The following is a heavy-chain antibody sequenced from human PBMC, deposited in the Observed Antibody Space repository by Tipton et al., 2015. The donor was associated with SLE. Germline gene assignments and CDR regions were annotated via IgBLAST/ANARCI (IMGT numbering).Heavy chain of an antibody. CDR2: IYSGGST. CDR3: ARDREPLTATGARAFDP. Sequence: SLRLSCGVSGFTVSSNYMSWVRQAPGKGLEWVSVIYSGGSTYYADSVKGRFTISRDNSKNTLYLQMNSLRAEDTAVYYCARDREPLTATGARAFDPWGQGTLVTVSS. CDR1: GFTVSSNY. J-gene: IGHJ5*02. V-gene: IGHV3-66*02. D-gene: IGHD6-13*01.